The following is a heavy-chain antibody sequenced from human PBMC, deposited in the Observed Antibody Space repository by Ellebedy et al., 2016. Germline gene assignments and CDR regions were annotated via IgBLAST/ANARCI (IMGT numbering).Heavy chain of an antibody. J-gene: IGHJ4*02. Sequence: GESLKISXAASEFTFGSYPMSWVRQGPGKGLEWVSTISAGADITRLADSVKGRFTISRDNSKSTVYLRMTNLRAEDSAIYYCRQGHYADYWGQGTLVTVSS. V-gene: IGHV3-23*01. CDR3: RQGHYADY. CDR2: ISAGADIT. CDR1: EFTFGSYP.